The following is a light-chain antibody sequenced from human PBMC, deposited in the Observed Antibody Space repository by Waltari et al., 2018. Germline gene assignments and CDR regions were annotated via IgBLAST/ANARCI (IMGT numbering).Light chain of an antibody. J-gene: IGKJ2*01. CDR1: QNILLNSNNKNY. CDR3: QQYYNTPYT. CDR2: WAS. Sequence: DIVMTQSPDSLAVSLGERVTINCKSSQNILLNSNNKNYLAWYQQKPGQPPKLLVYWASTRESGVPDRFSGSGSGTDFTLTISSLQAEDVAVYYCQQYYNTPYTCGQGTKLEIK. V-gene: IGKV4-1*01.